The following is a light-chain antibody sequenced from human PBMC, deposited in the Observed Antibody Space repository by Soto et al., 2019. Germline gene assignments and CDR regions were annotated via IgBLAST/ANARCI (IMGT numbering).Light chain of an antibody. CDR3: QQYTNTNNTWM. CDR2: DAS. CDR1: QAISSW. Sequence: DIQMTQSPSTLSGSVGDRVTITCRASQAISSWLAWYQQKPEKAPKLLVHDASTLQSGVATRFSGSGSGTEFTLIISGLQPEDSATSYCQQYTNTNNTWMFGQGTKVDIK. J-gene: IGKJ1*01. V-gene: IGKV1-5*01.